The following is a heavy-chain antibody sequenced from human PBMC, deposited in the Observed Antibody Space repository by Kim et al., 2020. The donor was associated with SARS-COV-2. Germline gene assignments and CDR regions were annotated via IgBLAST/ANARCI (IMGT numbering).Heavy chain of an antibody. J-gene: IGHJ4*02. CDR1: GGSISSGGYY. Sequence: SETLSLTCTVSGGSISSGGYYWSWIRQHPGKGLEWIGYIYYSGSTYYNPSLKSRVTISVDTSKNQFSLKLSSVTAADTAVYYCARRRGYSGYDRWNTAMVTGECDYWGQGTLVTVYS. V-gene: IGHV4-31*03. CDR3: ARRRGYSGYDRWNTAMVTGECDY. CDR2: IYYSGST. D-gene: IGHD5-12*01.